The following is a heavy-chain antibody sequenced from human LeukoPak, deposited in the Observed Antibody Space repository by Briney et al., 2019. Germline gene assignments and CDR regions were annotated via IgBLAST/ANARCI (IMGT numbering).Heavy chain of an antibody. CDR3: ARHEGFLEWPRGLFDY. CDR2: IYYSGST. V-gene: IGHV4-39*01. CDR1: GGSISSSSYY. D-gene: IGHD3-3*01. Sequence: PSETLSLTCTVSGGSISSSSYYWGWIRQPPGKGLEWIGSIYYSGSTYYNPSLKSRVTISVDTSKNQFSLKLSSVTAADTAVYYCARHEGFLEWPRGLFDYWGQGTLVTVSS. J-gene: IGHJ4*02.